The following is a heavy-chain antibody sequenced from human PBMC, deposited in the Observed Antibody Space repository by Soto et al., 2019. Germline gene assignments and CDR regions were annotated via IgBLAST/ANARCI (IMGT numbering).Heavy chain of an antibody. CDR3: ARDHFPHNYGCLDS. Sequence: SETLSLTGTVSGDTISSTGYYWGWIRQPPGKGLEWIGSIYYIGTTYYNPSLKGRVTISVDTSNNQFSLKLSSVTAADTAVYYCARDHFPHNYGCLDSWGPGTLVTVSS. CDR1: GDTISSTGYY. V-gene: IGHV4-39*02. D-gene: IGHD5-18*01. J-gene: IGHJ4*02. CDR2: IYYIGTT.